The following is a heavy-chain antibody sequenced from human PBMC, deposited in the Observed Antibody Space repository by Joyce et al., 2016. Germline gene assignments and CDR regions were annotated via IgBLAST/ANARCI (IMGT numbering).Heavy chain of an antibody. V-gene: IGHV4-4*02. CDR3: ARNGACSQDS. CDR2: IYLGGST. D-gene: IGHD2-8*01. CDR1: GGSISSAHW. Sequence: GPGLVKPSGTLSLTCAVSGGSISSAHWWSWVRQPPGKGLEWIGEIYLGGSTTYNPSLKSRVTISVDKSKNQLSLKMNSVTAADTAVYYCARNGACSQDSWGQGTLVTVSS. J-gene: IGHJ5*01.